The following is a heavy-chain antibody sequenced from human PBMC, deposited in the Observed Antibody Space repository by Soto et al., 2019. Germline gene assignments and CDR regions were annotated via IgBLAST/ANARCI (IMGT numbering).Heavy chain of an antibody. Sequence: RWSLRLSCLVSVLTFSGAWMTWLRQAPGRGLEWLASLNQDGSQTYYVDSVRGRFAVSRDNAKNSVYLQMNSLRAEDTAVYYCARDRGPNTFDYWGQGTLVTVSS. J-gene: IGHJ4*02. CDR1: VLTFSGAW. CDR2: LNQDGSQT. CDR3: ARDRGPNTFDY. V-gene: IGHV3-7*03. D-gene: IGHD3-16*01.